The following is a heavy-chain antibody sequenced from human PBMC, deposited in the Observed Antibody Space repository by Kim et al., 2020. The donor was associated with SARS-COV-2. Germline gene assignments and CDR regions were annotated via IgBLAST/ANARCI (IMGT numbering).Heavy chain of an antibody. CDR2: ISWNSGSI. CDR3: AAFRGVIIGDAFDI. J-gene: IGHJ3*02. V-gene: IGHV3-9*01. CDR1: GFTFDDYA. Sequence: GGSLRLSCAASGFTFDDYAMHWVRQAPGKGLEWVSGISWNSGSIGYADSVKGRFTISRDNAKNSLYLQMNSLRAEDTALYYCAAFRGVIIGDAFDIWGQGTMVTVSS. D-gene: IGHD3-10*01.